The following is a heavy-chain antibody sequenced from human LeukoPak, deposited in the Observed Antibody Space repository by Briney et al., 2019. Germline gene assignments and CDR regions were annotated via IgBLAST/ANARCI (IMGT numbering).Heavy chain of an antibody. CDR3: ASSSVTTRSDY. Sequence: PGGSLRLSXAASGFTFSSYWVSWVRQGPGKGLEWVTNIKQDGSEKNYVDSVKGRFTISRDNAKNSLYLQMNSLRAEDTAVYYCASSSVTTRSDYWGQGTLVTVSS. V-gene: IGHV3-7*01. CDR2: IKQDGSEK. D-gene: IGHD4-11*01. J-gene: IGHJ4*02. CDR1: GFTFSSYW.